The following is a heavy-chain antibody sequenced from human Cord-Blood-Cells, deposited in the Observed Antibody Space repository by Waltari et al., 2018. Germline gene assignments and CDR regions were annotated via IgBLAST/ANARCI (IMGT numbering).Heavy chain of an antibody. V-gene: IGHV3-20*01. CDR3: ARSTYYYDCSGYYDAFDI. CDR2: INWNGGST. CDR1: GFTFDDYG. D-gene: IGHD3-22*01. Sequence: EVQLVESGGGVVRPGGSLRLSCAASGFTFDDYGMSWVRQAPGKGLEWVSGINWNGGSTGYAAAVKGRFTISKDNAKNSLYLQMNRLRAEDTALYHCARSTYYYDCSGYYDAFDIWGQGTMVTVSS. J-gene: IGHJ3*02.